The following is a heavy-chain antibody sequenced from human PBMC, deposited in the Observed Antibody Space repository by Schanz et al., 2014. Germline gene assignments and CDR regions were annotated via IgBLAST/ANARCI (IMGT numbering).Heavy chain of an antibody. J-gene: IGHJ2*01. V-gene: IGHV4-61*02. CDR1: GGSIRSGTYY. CDR2: VFPNGIT. CDR3: ARDTTWRLDL. D-gene: IGHD1-1*01. Sequence: QVQLQESGPGLVKPSQTLSLTCTVSGGSIRSGTYYWSWIRQPAGKALEWVGRVFPNGITNYNPSLKSRVPIPLDTTRNQFSLTLKSRAAADTAVYYCARDTTWRLDLWGRGTLVTVSS.